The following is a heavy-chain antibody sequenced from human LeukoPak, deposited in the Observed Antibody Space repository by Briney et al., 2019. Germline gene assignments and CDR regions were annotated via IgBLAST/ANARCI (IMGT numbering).Heavy chain of an antibody. D-gene: IGHD3-10*01. V-gene: IGHV3-48*03. CDR1: GFTFSSYE. CDR2: ISSSGSTI. Sequence: GGSLRLSCAASGFTFSSYEMNWVRQAPGKGLEWVSYISSSGSTIYYADSVKGRFTISRDNAKNSLYLQMNSLRAGDTAVYYCARAGRYVVRGVDGNMDVWGKGTTVTVSS. J-gene: IGHJ6*03. CDR3: ARAGRYVVRGVDGNMDV.